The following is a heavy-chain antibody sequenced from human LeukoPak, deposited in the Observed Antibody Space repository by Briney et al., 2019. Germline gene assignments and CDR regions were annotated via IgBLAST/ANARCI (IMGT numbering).Heavy chain of an antibody. V-gene: IGHV5-51*01. Sequence: GESLKISCKGSGYIFTDYWTGWVRQMPGKGLEWMGIIYPGDSDTRYSPSFQGQVTISADKSINTAYLQLNSLKASDTAIYYCARRGVNLGYFDLWGRGTLVTVSS. CDR2: IYPGDSDT. CDR1: GYIFTDYW. CDR3: ARRGVNLGYFDL. D-gene: IGHD4-23*01. J-gene: IGHJ2*01.